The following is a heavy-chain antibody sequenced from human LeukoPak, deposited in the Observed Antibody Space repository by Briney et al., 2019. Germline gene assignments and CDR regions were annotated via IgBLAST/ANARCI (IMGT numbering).Heavy chain of an antibody. J-gene: IGHJ4*02. CDR3: AKVRGYFDWLLYPFDY. CDR1: RFTFSNYA. Sequence: GGSLRLSCAASRFTFSNYAIHWVRQAPGKGLEWVAVTSYDGINKYYADSVKGRFTISRDNSKNTLYLQMNSLRAEDTAVYYCAKVRGYFDWLLYPFDYWGQGTLVTVSS. CDR2: TSYDGINK. D-gene: IGHD3-9*01. V-gene: IGHV3-30*04.